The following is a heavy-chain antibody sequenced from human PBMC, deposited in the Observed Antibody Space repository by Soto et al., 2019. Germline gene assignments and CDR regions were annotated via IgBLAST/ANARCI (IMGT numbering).Heavy chain of an antibody. CDR3: AKRDSGSGRSPPLINY. Sequence: QLLESGGGLVQPGGSLRLSCAASGFTFSSYSMNWVRQAPGNGLQCVATVGGGGDNIFYADSVKGRFTISRDDSQNMVFLQMNSLRPEDTAVYFCAKRDSGSGRSPPLINYWGQGTLVTVSS. J-gene: IGHJ4*02. CDR2: VGGGGDNI. D-gene: IGHD3-10*01. V-gene: IGHV3-23*01. CDR1: GFTFSSYS.